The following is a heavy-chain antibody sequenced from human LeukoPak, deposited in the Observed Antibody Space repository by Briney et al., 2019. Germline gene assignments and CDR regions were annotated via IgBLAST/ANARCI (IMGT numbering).Heavy chain of an antibody. CDR3: ARVGGYGLIDY. J-gene: IGHJ4*02. CDR2: IYHSGTTYSGST. V-gene: IGHV4-34*01. Sequence: SETLSLTCAVYGGSFSGHYWSWIRQPPGKGLEWIGSIYHSGTTYSGSTYYNPSLKSRVTISLDTSKNQFSLKVGSMTAADTAVYYCARVGGYGLIDYWGQGTMVTVSS. D-gene: IGHD5-18*01. CDR1: GGSFSGHY.